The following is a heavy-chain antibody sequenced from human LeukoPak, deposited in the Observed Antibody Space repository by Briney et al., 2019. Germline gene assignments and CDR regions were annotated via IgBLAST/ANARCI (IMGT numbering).Heavy chain of an antibody. CDR1: GFTFTNYA. V-gene: IGHV3-21*04. D-gene: IGHD3-22*01. J-gene: IGHJ4*02. CDR2: ISSSSSYI. Sequence: GGSLRLSCAASGFTFTNYAMNWVRQAPGKGLEWVSSISSSSSYIDYADSVKGRFTISRDNSKNTPYLQMNSLRAEDTAVYYCAKEGRFYDSSGYRFDYWGQGTLVTVSS. CDR3: AKEGRFYDSSGYRFDY.